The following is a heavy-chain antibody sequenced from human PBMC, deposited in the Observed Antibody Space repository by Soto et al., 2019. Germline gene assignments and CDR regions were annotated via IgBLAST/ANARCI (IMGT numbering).Heavy chain of an antibody. V-gene: IGHV3-23*01. Sequence: EVQLLESGGGLVQPGGSLRLSCAASGFTFSSYAMSWVRQAPGKGLEWVSTISGSDGSTYYADSVKGRFTISRDTSKNTLYLQMNSLRAEDTAVYYCAKEYSSGWYYFDYWGQGTLVTVSS. CDR1: GFTFSSYA. D-gene: IGHD6-19*01. J-gene: IGHJ4*02. CDR3: AKEYSSGWYYFDY. CDR2: ISGSDGST.